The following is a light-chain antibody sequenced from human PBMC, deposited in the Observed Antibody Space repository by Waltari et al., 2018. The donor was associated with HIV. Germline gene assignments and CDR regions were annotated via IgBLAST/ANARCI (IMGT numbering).Light chain of an antibody. CDR3: QQYDNSPAT. J-gene: IGKJ1*01. Sequence: IVLTQSPGTLSLSPGERPTLSCRASQSVSRSFLAWYQQKPGQAPRLLIYGASSRATGIPDRFSGSGSGTDFTLTINRLETEDFAVYYCQQYDNSPATFGQGTKVEIK. CDR1: QSVSRSF. V-gene: IGKV3-20*01. CDR2: GAS.